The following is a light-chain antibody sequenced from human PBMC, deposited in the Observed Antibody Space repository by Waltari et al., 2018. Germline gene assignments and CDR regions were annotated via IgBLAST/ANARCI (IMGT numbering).Light chain of an antibody. CDR3: QQRRDWPLT. CDR2: DAF. Sequence: EIVLTQSPATLSLSPGERASLSCRASQSVSRDLAWYKQKPGQAPRVLIFDAFIRPTGTPASVSGSGSGTDFTLTISSLEPEDFAVYYCQQRRDWPLTFGGGTKVEIK. CDR1: QSVSRD. J-gene: IGKJ4*01. V-gene: IGKV3-11*01.